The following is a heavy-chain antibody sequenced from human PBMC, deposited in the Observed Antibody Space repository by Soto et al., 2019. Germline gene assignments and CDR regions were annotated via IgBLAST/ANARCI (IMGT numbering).Heavy chain of an antibody. Sequence: QVQLQESGPGLVKPSQTLSLTCTVSGGSISSGGYYWSWIRQHPGKGLEWIGYIYYSGSTYYNPSLKSRVSRSVDTSKNQSSLQLSSVTAADTAVYYCARPYWEDEQCWYFDLWGRGTLVTVSS. CDR3: ARPYWEDEQCWYFDL. V-gene: IGHV4-31*03. J-gene: IGHJ2*01. CDR2: IYYSGST. CDR1: GGSISSGGYY. D-gene: IGHD2-8*02.